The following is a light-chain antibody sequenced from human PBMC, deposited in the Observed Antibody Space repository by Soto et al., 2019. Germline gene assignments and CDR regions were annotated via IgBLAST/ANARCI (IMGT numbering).Light chain of an antibody. CDR1: SSDVGGYDY. CDR3: SSYTTSSTQV. CDR2: DVI. V-gene: IGLV2-14*03. Sequence: QSALTQPASVSGSPGQSITISCTGTSSDVGGYDYVSWYQQQPGKAPKLMIYDVINRPSGVSNRFSGSKSGNTASLTISGLQPEDEADYYCSSYTTSSTQVFGTGTKVTVL. J-gene: IGLJ1*01.